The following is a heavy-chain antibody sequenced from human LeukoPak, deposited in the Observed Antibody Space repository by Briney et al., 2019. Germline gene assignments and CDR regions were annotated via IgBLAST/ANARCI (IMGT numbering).Heavy chain of an antibody. CDR2: TYYRSKWNN. V-gene: IGHV6-1*01. CDR1: GDSVSSNSAA. Sequence: SQTLSLTCAISGDSVSSNSAAWGWIRQSPSRGLEWLGRTYYRSKWNNNYAISVKSLITINPDTSKNQFSLQLNSVTPEDTGVYYCARARGYFDLWGRGTLVTVSS. CDR3: ARARGYFDL. J-gene: IGHJ2*01. D-gene: IGHD3-10*01.